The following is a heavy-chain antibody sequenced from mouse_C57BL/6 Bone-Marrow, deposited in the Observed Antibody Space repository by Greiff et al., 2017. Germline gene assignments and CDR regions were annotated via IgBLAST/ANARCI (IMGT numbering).Heavy chain of an antibody. D-gene: IGHD1-1*01. J-gene: IGHJ1*03. V-gene: IGHV1-82*01. CDR1: GYAFSSSW. Sequence: QVQLQQSGPELVKPGASVKISCKASGYAFSSSWMNWVKQRPGKGLEWIGRIYPGDGDTNYNGKFKGKATLTADKSSSTAYMQLSSLTSEDSAVYFCARGGGSSHWYFDVWGTGTTVTVSS. CDR2: IYPGDGDT. CDR3: ARGGGSSHWYFDV.